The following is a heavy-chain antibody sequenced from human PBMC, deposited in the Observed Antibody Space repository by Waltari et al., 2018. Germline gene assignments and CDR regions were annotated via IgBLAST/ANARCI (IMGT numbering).Heavy chain of an antibody. CDR3: ARHLMGATYYMDV. J-gene: IGHJ6*03. V-gene: IGHV5-51*01. CDR2: IYPGDSET. D-gene: IGHD1-26*01. Sequence: EVQLVQSGAEVKKPGESLKISCKGSGYSFTSYWIGWVRQMPGKGMEWMGFIYPGDSETGYSPSFQGEITIAADKSISTAYLQWSSLEASDTAMYYGARHLMGATYYMDVWGKGTTVTVSS. CDR1: GYSFTSYW.